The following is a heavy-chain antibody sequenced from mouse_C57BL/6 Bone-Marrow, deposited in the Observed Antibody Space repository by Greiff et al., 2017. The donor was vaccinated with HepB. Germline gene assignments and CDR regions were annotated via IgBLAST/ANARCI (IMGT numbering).Heavy chain of an antibody. CDR3: ARGWLYGSSYCWYFDV. J-gene: IGHJ1*03. CDR1: GYNFTSYW. Sequence: QVQLQQPGAELVKPGASVKLSCKASGYNFTSYWMHWVKQRPGQGLEWIGMIHPNSGSTNYNEKFKSKATLTVDKSSSTAYMQLSSLTSEDSAVYYCARGWLYGSSYCWYFDVWGTGTTVTVSS. CDR2: IHPNSGST. V-gene: IGHV1-64*01. D-gene: IGHD1-1*01.